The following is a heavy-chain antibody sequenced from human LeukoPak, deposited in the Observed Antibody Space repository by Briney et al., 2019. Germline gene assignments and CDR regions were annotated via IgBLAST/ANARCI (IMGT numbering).Heavy chain of an antibody. Sequence: GGSLRLSCAASGFTFSSYATHWVRQAPGKGLEWVAVISHDGSNKYYADSVKGRFTISRDNSKNTLYLQMNSLRAEDTAVYYCASIPSPYYYDSSGYFEGGDYWGQGTLVTVSS. CDR3: ASIPSPYYYDSSGYFEGGDY. J-gene: IGHJ4*02. V-gene: IGHV3-30-3*01. CDR1: GFTFSSYA. D-gene: IGHD3-22*01. CDR2: ISHDGSNK.